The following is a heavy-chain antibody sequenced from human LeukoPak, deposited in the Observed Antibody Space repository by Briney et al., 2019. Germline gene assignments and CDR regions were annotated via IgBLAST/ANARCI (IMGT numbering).Heavy chain of an antibody. Sequence: GGSLRLSCGASGFTVGTNDMNWVRQAPGKGLEWVSVIYSDGTTYYADAVKGRFIISRDNSKNMLYLQMNSLRAEDTAVYHCARGFGSFDYWGQGTLVTVSP. D-gene: IGHD3-10*01. CDR1: GFTVGTND. CDR2: IYSDGTT. CDR3: ARGFGSFDY. V-gene: IGHV3-66*01. J-gene: IGHJ4*02.